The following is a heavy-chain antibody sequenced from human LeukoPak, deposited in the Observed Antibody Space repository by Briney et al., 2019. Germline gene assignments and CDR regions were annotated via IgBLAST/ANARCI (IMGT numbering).Heavy chain of an antibody. J-gene: IGHJ4*02. CDR3: VVRGVSKAGIDY. Sequence: PGGSLRLSCAASGFTFSTYALTWVRQAPGKGLEWVSSISGSGATTYYADSGKGRFSISRDNSKNTLYLQMNSLRAEGTAVYYCVVRGVSKAGIDYWGQGTLVTVSS. D-gene: IGHD3-10*01. CDR2: ISGSGATT. CDR1: GFTFSTYA. V-gene: IGHV3-23*01.